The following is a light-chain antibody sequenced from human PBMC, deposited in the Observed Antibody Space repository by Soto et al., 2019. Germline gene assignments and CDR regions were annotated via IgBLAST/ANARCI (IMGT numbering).Light chain of an antibody. J-gene: IGKJ5*01. Sequence: IVLAKSPAPLSVSPAARATLSCRAGQSVSSNLAWHQQRPGQAPRLLIDGASGRATGIPDRFSGSGSGTDFTLIIGRPEPEDFAVYYCQQYGTLPITFGQGTRLEIK. V-gene: IGKV3-20*01. CDR2: GAS. CDR1: QSVSSN. CDR3: QQYGTLPIT.